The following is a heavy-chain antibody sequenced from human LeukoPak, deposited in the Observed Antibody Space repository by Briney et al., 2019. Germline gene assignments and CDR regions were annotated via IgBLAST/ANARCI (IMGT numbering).Heavy chain of an antibody. J-gene: IGHJ3*02. V-gene: IGHV3-23*01. CDR1: GYTFSTYA. Sequence: GGSLRLSCAASGYTFSTYAMTWVRQAPGKGLEWVSAISGSANSIYYADSVKGRFTISRDNSKNTLYLQMNSLRVDDTAVYYCARGNYADSGPGALDIWGQGTMVTVSS. D-gene: IGHD5-12*01. CDR3: ARGNYADSGPGALDI. CDR2: ISGSANSI.